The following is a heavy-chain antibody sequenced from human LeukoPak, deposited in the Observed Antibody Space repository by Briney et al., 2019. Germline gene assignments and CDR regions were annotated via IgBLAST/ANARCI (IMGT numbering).Heavy chain of an antibody. Sequence: GGSLRLSCAASGFTFDDYAMHWVRQAPGKGLEWVSGISWNSGSIGYADSVKGRFTISRDNAKNSLYLQMNSLRAEDMALYYCAKGGSTIAWGQGTLVTVSS. D-gene: IGHD3-10*01. CDR3: AKGGSTIA. CDR2: ISWNSGSI. CDR1: GFTFDDYA. J-gene: IGHJ5*02. V-gene: IGHV3-9*03.